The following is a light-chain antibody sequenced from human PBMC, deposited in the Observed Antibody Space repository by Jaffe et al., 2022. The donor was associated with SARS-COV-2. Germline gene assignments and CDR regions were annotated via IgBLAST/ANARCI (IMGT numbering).Light chain of an antibody. CDR1: QSVSSSY. J-gene: IGKJ5*01. CDR3: QQYVTSPFT. Sequence: ESVLTQSPGTLSLSPGERATLSCRARQSVSSSYLAWYQQKPGQAPRLLIYGASSRATGIPDRFSGSGSGTDFTLTISRLEPEDFAVYYCQQYVTSPFTFGQGTRLEIK. V-gene: IGKV3-20*01. CDR2: GAS.